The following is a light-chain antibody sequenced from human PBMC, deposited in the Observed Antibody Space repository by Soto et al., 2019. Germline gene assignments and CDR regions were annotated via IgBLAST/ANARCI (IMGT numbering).Light chain of an antibody. J-gene: IGKJ4*01. Sequence: TQSPGTLSLSPGARAPLSCRASQSVSSNFLAWYQEKLGQAPRLLIYGASKRATGIPDRFSGGGSGTDFSLTISRLEPEDFAVYYCQQYGSSPVTFGGGTKVDIK. V-gene: IGKV3-20*01. CDR2: GAS. CDR1: QSVSSNF. CDR3: QQYGSSPVT.